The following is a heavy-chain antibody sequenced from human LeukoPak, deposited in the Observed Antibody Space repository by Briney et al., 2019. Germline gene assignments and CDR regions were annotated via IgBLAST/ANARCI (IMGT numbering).Heavy chain of an antibody. V-gene: IGHV4-61*02. Sequence: SQTLSLTCTVSGGSLNSGRDSWSWVRQSAGKGLEWIGRVSSTGSTNYNAALKSRVAISVDTSKNQFSLQLNSVTPEDTAVYYCARGTGWPQFDYWGQGTLVTVSS. CDR2: VSSTGST. CDR3: ARGTGWPQFDY. CDR1: GGSLNSGRDS. J-gene: IGHJ4*02. D-gene: IGHD6-19*01.